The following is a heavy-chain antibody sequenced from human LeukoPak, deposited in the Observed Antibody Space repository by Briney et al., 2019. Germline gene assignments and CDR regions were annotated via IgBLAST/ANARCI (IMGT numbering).Heavy chain of an antibody. D-gene: IGHD3-16*01. V-gene: IGHV4-59*08. CDR3: ARQWGYFDY. Sequence: TSETLSLTCTVSGGSISSYYWSWIRQPPGKGLEWIGYIYYSGSTNYNPSLKSRVTISVDTSKNQFSLKLSSVTAEDTAVYYCARQWGYFDYWGQGPLVTVSS. CDR1: GGSISSYY. J-gene: IGHJ4*02. CDR2: IYYSGST.